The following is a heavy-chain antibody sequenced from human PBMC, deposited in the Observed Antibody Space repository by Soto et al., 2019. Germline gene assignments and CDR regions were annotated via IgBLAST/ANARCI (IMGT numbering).Heavy chain of an antibody. CDR3: ARDARVMGSSSSPYYYGMDV. D-gene: IGHD2-2*01. CDR1: GYTFTGYY. J-gene: IGHJ6*02. Sequence: QVPLVQSGAEVKKPGASVTVSCKASGYTFTGYYMHWVRQAPGQGLEWVGWINPYTGGTKSAQKFQGRVTMTRDTSISTAHMELSGLRSDDTAVYYCARDARVMGSSSSPYYYGMDVWGHGTTVTVSS. V-gene: IGHV1-2*02. CDR2: INPYTGGT.